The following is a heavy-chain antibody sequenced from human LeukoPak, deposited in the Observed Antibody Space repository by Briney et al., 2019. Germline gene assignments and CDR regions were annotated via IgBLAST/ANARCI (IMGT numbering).Heavy chain of an antibody. CDR1: GYTFTGYY. V-gene: IGHV1-2*02. CDR3: ARAEMGVMIVVVMIDY. CDR2: INPNSGGT. J-gene: IGHJ4*02. D-gene: IGHD3-22*01. Sequence: ASVKVSCKASGYTFTGYYMHWVRQAPGQGLKWMGWINPNSGGTNYAQKFQGRVTMTRDTSISTAYMELSRLRSDDTAVYCCARAEMGVMIVVVMIDYWGQGTVVTVSS.